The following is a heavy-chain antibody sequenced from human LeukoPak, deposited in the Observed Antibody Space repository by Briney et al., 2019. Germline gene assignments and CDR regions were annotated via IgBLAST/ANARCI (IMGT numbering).Heavy chain of an antibody. CDR1: GFSFSHFA. V-gene: IGHV3-33*06. D-gene: IGHD2/OR15-2a*01. CDR2: VWSDGSNE. Sequence: PGRSLRLSCAASGFSFSHFAMHWVRQAPGKGLEWVAVVWSDGSNEYFADSVEGRFSISRDNSRNTVYLHMSGLRVEDTAVYYCAKPTQEFYFFDDWGQGTLVTVS. J-gene: IGHJ4*02. CDR3: AKPTQEFYFFDD.